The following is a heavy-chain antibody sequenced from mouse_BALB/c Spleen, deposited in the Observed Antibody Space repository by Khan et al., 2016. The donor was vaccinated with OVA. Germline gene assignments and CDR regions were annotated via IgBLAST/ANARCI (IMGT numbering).Heavy chain of an antibody. V-gene: IGHV1S56*01. CDR3: ARRNWDGYYFDY. CDR2: INPGDGST. Sequence: QVQLQQSGPELVKPGALVKISCKASGYTFTSYDINWVKQRPGQRLEWIGWINPGDGSTRYNENFKGKAKLTVDKSSSTAYMQLSSSTSEHSAVYFCARRNWDGYYFDYWGQGTTLTVSS. D-gene: IGHD4-1*01. J-gene: IGHJ2*01. CDR1: GYTFTSYD.